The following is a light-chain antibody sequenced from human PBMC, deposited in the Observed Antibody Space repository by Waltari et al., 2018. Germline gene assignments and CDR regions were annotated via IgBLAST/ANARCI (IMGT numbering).Light chain of an antibody. CDR2: AAS. Sequence: DIQMTQSPSSLSASVGDRVTITCRASQSISTFLNWYQQRPGKAPKLLIYAASSLQSGVSSRFTGSGSETDFTLTISGLQPDDFATYYCQESYSSPRGAFGQGTKLEIK. V-gene: IGKV1-39*01. J-gene: IGKJ2*01. CDR1: QSISTF. CDR3: QESYSSPRGA.